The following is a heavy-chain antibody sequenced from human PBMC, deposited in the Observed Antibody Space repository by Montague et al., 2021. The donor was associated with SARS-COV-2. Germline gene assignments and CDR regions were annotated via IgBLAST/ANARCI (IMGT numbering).Heavy chain of an antibody. V-gene: IGHV4-39*01. CDR3: VRPGVRVAAPYYFDN. D-gene: IGHD1-26*01. CDR1: GGSIGTSSYY. Sequence: SETLSLTCTVSGGSIGTSSYYWGWTRQPPGKGPEWIGSIYYSGNTYYNPSLKSRISISGDTSKNQFSLKLSSVTAADTAVYYCVRPGVRVAAPYYFDNWGQGTLVTVSS. CDR2: IYYSGNT. J-gene: IGHJ4*02.